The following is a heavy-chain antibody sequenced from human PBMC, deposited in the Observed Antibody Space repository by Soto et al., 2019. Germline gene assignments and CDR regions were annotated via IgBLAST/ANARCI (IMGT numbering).Heavy chain of an antibody. CDR1: GFTFSTYG. CDR3: ARVLRYFDWDYAFDI. CDR2: IWNDGSTK. D-gene: IGHD3-9*01. V-gene: IGHV3-33*01. J-gene: IGHJ3*02. Sequence: QVQLVESGGGVVQPGRSLRLSCAASGFTFSTYGMHWVRQAPGKGLEWVAVIWNDGSTKYYADSVKGRFTISRDDSKNTLYLQMNSLRAADTAVYYCARVLRYFDWDYAFDIWGQGTMVTVSS.